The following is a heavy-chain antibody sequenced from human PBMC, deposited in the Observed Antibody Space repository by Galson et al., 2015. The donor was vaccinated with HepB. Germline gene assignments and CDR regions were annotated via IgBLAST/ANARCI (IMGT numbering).Heavy chain of an antibody. J-gene: IGHJ6*02. CDR2: ISSSSSYI. V-gene: IGHV3-21*01. D-gene: IGHD2-15*01. CDR1: GFTFSSYS. Sequence: SLRLSCAASGFTFSSYSMNWVRQAPGKGLEWVSSISSSSSYIYYADSVKGRFTISRDNAKNSLYLQMNSLRAEDTAVYYCARDDCSDGSCYPGGYYYYYGMDVWGQGTTVTVSS. CDR3: ARDDCSDGSCYPGGYYYYYGMDV.